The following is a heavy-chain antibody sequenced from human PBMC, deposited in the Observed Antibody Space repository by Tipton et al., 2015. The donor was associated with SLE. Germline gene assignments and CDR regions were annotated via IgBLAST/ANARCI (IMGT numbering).Heavy chain of an antibody. V-gene: IGHV4-4*07. CDR2: IYSSGDR. CDR1: GVSISFDY. D-gene: IGHD4-17*01. Sequence: LRLSCTVSGVSISFDYWSWIRQSAGRGLEWIGRIYSSGDRDYNPSLRSRVTMSIDASQDRVSLRLKSVSAADTAVYYCARGSDGEYVRYFDVWGPGTLVTVSS. CDR3: ARGSDGEYVRYFDV. J-gene: IGHJ2*01.